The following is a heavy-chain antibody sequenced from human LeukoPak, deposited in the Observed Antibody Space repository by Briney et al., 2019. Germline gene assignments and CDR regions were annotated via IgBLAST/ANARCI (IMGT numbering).Heavy chain of an antibody. V-gene: IGHV3-15*07. D-gene: IGHD4-17*01. Sequence: GGSLRLSCAASGFTFNNVWMNWVRQAPGKGLEWVGRIKSKTDGGTTDYAAPVKGRFTISRDDSENMLYLQMNSLKTEDTAVYYCTRGDYGDHTDLDYWGQGTLVTVSS. CDR2: IKSKTDGGTT. J-gene: IGHJ4*02. CDR1: GFTFNNVW. CDR3: TRGDYGDHTDLDY.